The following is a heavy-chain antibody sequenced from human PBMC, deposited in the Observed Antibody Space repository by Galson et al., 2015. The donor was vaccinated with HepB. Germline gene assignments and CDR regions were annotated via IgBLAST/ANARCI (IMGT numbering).Heavy chain of an antibody. V-gene: IGHV5-51*01. CDR2: IYPGDSDT. D-gene: IGHD6-19*01. CDR1: GYSFTSYW. J-gene: IGHJ2*01. Sequence: QSGAEVKKPGESLKISCKGSGYSFTSYWIGWVRQMPGKGLEWMGIIYPGDSDTRYSPSFQGQVTISADKSISTAYLQWSGLKASDTAMYYCARLAAAVAASGNWYFDLWGRGTLVTVSS. CDR3: ARLAAAVAASGNWYFDL.